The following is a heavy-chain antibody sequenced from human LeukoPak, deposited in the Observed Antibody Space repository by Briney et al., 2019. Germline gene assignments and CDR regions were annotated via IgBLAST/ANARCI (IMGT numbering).Heavy chain of an antibody. D-gene: IGHD6-13*01. CDR3: ARDFGSSWSGDWFDP. CDR1: GLSFSGFW. CDR2: INENGGEK. Sequence: GGSLRLSCEVSGLSFSGFWMSWVRQAPGKGLEWVANINENGGEKYYVDSVKGRFTISRDNAKNSMYLQMNSLRAEDTALYYCARDFGSSWSGDWFDPWGQGTLVTVSS. V-gene: IGHV3-7*03. J-gene: IGHJ5*02.